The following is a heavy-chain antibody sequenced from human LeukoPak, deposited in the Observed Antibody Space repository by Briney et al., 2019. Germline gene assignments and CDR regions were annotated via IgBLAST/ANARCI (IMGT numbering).Heavy chain of an antibody. D-gene: IGHD6-13*01. Sequence: GGSLRLSCAASGFTFSSYSMIWVRQAPGKGLEWVSSISSSSSYIYYADSVKGRFTISRDNAKNSLYLQMNSLRAEDTAVYYCARDTLSMIAAAATGAFDIWGQGTMVTVSS. CDR3: ARDTLSMIAAAATGAFDI. J-gene: IGHJ3*02. CDR2: ISSSSSYI. V-gene: IGHV3-21*01. CDR1: GFTFSSYS.